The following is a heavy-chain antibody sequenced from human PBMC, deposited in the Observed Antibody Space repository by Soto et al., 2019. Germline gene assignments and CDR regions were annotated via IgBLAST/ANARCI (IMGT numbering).Heavy chain of an antibody. CDR3: AIGGGSSILLYYYYGMDV. Sequence: GASVKVSCKVSGYTLTELSIHWVRQAPGKGLEWMGGFDPEDGETIYAQKFQGRVTMTEDTSTDTAYMELSSLRSEDTAVYYCAIGGGSSILLYYYYGMDVWGQGTTVTVSS. V-gene: IGHV1-24*01. CDR1: GYTLTELS. CDR2: FDPEDGET. J-gene: IGHJ6*02. D-gene: IGHD1-26*01.